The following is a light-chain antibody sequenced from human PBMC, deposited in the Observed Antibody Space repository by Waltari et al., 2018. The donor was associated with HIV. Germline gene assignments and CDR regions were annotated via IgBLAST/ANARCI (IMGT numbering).Light chain of an antibody. J-gene: IGLJ1*01. V-gene: IGLV3-21*04. CDR2: DDS. CDR1: NIGRKS. Sequence: SYVLTQPPSGSVAPGKTARITCGGTNIGRKSVHWYQQKPGQAPVLVIYDDSDRPSGSPERFSGSNSGNTATLTISRVEAGDEADYYCQVWDSSSDHYVFGTGTKVTVL. CDR3: QVWDSSSDHYV.